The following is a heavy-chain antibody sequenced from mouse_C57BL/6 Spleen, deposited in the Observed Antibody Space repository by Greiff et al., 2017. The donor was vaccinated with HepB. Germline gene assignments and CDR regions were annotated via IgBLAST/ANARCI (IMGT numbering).Heavy chain of an antibody. CDR2: IDPNSGGT. V-gene: IGHV1-72*01. CDR3: AILAPGFAY. CDR1: GYTFTEYT. J-gene: IGHJ3*01. Sequence: VQLQQSGAELVKPGASVKLSCKASGYTFTEYTIHWVKQRSGRGLEWIGRIDPNSGGTKYNEKFKSKATQTVDKPSSTAYMQLSSLTSEDSAVYYCAILAPGFAYWGQGTLVTVSA.